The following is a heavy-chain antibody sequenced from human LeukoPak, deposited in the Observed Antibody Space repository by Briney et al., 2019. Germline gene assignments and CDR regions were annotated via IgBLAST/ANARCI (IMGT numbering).Heavy chain of an antibody. Sequence: SETLSLTCTVSGGSISSGDYYWSWIRQHPGRGLEWIGNIYYSGSTYYNPSLKSRVTISVDTSKSQFSLKLSSVTAADTAVYYCAREGYDSSYYYYLDYWGQGTLVTVSS. D-gene: IGHD3-22*01. CDR3: AREGYDSSYYYYLDY. CDR2: IYYSGST. J-gene: IGHJ4*02. CDR1: GGSISSGDYY. V-gene: IGHV4-31*03.